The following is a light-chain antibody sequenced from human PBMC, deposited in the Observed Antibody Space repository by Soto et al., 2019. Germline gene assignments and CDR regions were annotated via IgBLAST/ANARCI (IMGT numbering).Light chain of an antibody. CDR2: DVS. Sequence: QSVLTQPASMSGTPGQSITISCTGTSSDVGSYNLVSWYQQFPDKAPKLIIYDVSERPSGVSDRFSGSKSGNTASLTISGLRAEDEAEYHCSSYARSSSFAYVFGTGTKVTVL. V-gene: IGLV2-23*02. CDR3: SSYARSSSFAYV. CDR1: SSDVGSYNL. J-gene: IGLJ1*01.